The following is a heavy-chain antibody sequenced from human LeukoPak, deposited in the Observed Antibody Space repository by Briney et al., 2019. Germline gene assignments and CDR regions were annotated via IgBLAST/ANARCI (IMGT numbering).Heavy chain of an antibody. Sequence: SETLSLTCTVSGGSISSYYWSWIRQPPGKGLEWIGYIYYSGSTNYNPSLKSRVTISVDTSKNQFSLKLSSVTAADTAVYYCASGGRYYYGSGSYYNWGQGTLVTASS. V-gene: IGHV4-59*12. CDR1: GGSISSYY. CDR2: IYYSGST. D-gene: IGHD3-10*01. CDR3: ASGGRYYYGSGSYYN. J-gene: IGHJ4*02.